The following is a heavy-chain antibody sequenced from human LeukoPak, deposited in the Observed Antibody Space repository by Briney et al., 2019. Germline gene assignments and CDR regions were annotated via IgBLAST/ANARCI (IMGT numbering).Heavy chain of an antibody. CDR1: GGSFSGHY. J-gene: IGHJ4*02. CDR3: ARATMVRGVRRSANFDY. Sequence: SETLSLTCAVYGGSFSGHYWSWIRQPPGKGLEWIGEINHSGSTNYNPSLKSRVTISVDTSKNQFSLRLSSVTAADTAVYYCARATMVRGVRRSANFDYWGQGTLVTVSS. V-gene: IGHV4-34*01. CDR2: INHSGST. D-gene: IGHD3-10*01.